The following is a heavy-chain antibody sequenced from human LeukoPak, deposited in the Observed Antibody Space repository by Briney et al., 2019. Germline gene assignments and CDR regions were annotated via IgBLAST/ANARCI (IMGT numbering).Heavy chain of an antibody. V-gene: IGHV4-38-2*02. CDR1: GYSISSGYY. D-gene: IGHD1-7*01. CDR2: IYHSGST. CDR3: ARVELDLPGYFDY. J-gene: IGHJ4*02. Sequence: SETLSLTCTVSGYSISSGYYWGWIRQPPGKGLEWIGSIYHSGSTYYNPSLKSRVTISVDTSKNQFSLKLSSVTAADTAVYYCARVELDLPGYFDYWGQGTLVTVSS.